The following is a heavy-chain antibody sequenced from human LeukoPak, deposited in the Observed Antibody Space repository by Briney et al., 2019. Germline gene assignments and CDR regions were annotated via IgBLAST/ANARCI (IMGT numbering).Heavy chain of an antibody. J-gene: IGHJ4*02. CDR1: GFTFSNYA. D-gene: IGHD6-13*01. CDR2: LSGTGGST. CDR3: AGRGVIAAAGTDFDY. V-gene: IGHV3-23*01. Sequence: GGSLRLSCAASGFTFSNYAMSWVRQAPGKGLEWVSTLSGTGGSTYYADSVKGRFTISRDNSKNTLYLQMNSLRAEDTAVYYCAGRGVIAAAGTDFDYWGQGTLVTVSS.